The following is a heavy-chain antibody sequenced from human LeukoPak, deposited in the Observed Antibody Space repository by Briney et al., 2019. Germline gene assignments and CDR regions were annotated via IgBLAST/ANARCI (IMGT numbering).Heavy chain of an antibody. CDR3: ARDLRTSVYYFDY. D-gene: IGHD2-8*01. Sequence: ASVKVSCKASGYTFTGYYMHWVRQAPGQGLEWMGWINPNSGGTNYAQKFQGRVTMTRDTSISTAYMELSRLRSDDTAVYYCARDLRTSVYYFDYWGQGTLVTVSS. V-gene: IGHV1-2*02. CDR1: GYTFTGYY. J-gene: IGHJ4*02. CDR2: INPNSGGT.